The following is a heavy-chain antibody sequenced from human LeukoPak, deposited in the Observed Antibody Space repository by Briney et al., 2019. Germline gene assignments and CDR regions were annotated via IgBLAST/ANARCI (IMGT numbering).Heavy chain of an antibody. CDR1: GGSISSYY. J-gene: IGHJ5*02. CDR2: IYYSGST. Sequence: SSETLSLTCRVSGGSISSYYWSWIRQAPGKGLEWIGYIYYSGSTNYNPSLKSRVTISVDTSKNQFSLKLSSVTAADTAVYYCASYGDYGWFDPWGQGTLVTVSS. V-gene: IGHV4-59*12. D-gene: IGHD4-17*01. CDR3: ASYGDYGWFDP.